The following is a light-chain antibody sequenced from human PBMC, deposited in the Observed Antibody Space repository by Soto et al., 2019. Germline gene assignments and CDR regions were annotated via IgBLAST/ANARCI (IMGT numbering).Light chain of an antibody. J-gene: IGLJ1*01. CDR1: SSDVGSYNL. V-gene: IGLV2-23*01. CDR2: EGS. Sequence: QSALTQPASVSGSPGQSITISCTGTSSDVGSYNLVSWYQQHPGKAPKLMIYEGSKRPSGVSNRLSGSKSGNTASLTISGLQAEDEADYYCCSYAGSSTPGYVFGTGTKLTVL. CDR3: CSYAGSSTPGYV.